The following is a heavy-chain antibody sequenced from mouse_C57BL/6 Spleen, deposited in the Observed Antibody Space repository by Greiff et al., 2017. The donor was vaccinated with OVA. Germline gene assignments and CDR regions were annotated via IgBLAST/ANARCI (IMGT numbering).Heavy chain of an antibody. V-gene: IGHV14-3*01. D-gene: IGHD1-1*01. CDR3: ARSIATVVATDY. J-gene: IGHJ2*01. CDR2: IDPANGNT. Sequence: VQLQQSVAELVRPGASVKLSCTASGFTITNTYMHWVKQRPEQGLEWIGRIDPANGNTKYAPKFQGKATITADTSSNTAYLQLSSLTSEDTAIDSCARSIATVVATDYWGQGTTLTVSA. CDR1: GFTITNTY.